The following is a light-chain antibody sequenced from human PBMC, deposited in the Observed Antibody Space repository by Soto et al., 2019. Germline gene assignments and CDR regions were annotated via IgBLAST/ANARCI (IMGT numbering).Light chain of an antibody. CDR3: QQYGSSPPST. V-gene: IGKV3-20*01. CDR2: VAS. Sequence: EIVLTQSPGTLSLSPGEIATLSCRASQSVSSSYLACYQQKPGQAPRLLIYVASSRPTGIPDRFSVSGSGTDFNLSISRLETEDWAVYYCQQYGSSPPSTCGQGTKVEIK. CDR1: QSVSSSY. J-gene: IGKJ1*01.